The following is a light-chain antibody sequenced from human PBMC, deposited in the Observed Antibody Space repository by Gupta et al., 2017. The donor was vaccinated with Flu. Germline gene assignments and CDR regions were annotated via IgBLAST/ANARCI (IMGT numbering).Light chain of an antibody. Sequence: EIVLTQSPGTLSLSAGERATLSCRASQSLTNSDLAWYQQKPGQAPRLLIYGASTRATGIPDRFSGGGSGTDFTLTISRLQPEDFAVYYCHHYDTSPFTFGPGTRVDIK. CDR2: GAS. J-gene: IGKJ3*01. CDR1: QSLTNSD. CDR3: HHYDTSPFT. V-gene: IGKV3-20*01.